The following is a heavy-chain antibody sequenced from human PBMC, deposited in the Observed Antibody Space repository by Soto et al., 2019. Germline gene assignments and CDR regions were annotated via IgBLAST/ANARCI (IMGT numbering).Heavy chain of an antibody. J-gene: IGHJ2*01. Sequence: QVQLVQSGAEVKKPGSSVKVSCKASGGTFSNYPISWVRQAPGQGLEWMGGIIPIFGTVNYAQKFQGRVTXPXAXSXRTAYMELSSLRFEDTAVYYCARGNHRWLQLWYFDLWGRGTLVTVSS. CDR1: GGTFSNYP. D-gene: IGHD5-12*01. CDR2: IIPIFGTV. CDR3: ARGNHRWLQLWYFDL. V-gene: IGHV1-69*05.